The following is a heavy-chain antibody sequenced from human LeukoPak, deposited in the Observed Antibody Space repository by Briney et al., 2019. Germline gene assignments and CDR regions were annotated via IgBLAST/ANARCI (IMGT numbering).Heavy chain of an antibody. Sequence: GGSLRLSCAASGFTFSSYSMNWVRQAPGKGLEWVASISSSSSYRYYADSVKGRFTISRDNCKNSLYLQINSLRAEDTAVYYCARTIAAAGTLDFDSWGQGTLVTVSS. CDR2: ISSSSSYR. J-gene: IGHJ4*02. CDR3: ARTIAAAGTLDFDS. D-gene: IGHD6-13*01. CDR1: GFTFSSYS. V-gene: IGHV3-21*01.